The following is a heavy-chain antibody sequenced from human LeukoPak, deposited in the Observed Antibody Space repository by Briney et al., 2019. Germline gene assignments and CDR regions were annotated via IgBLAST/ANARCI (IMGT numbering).Heavy chain of an antibody. Sequence: EGSLRLSCAASGFTFDDYGMSWVRQVPGKGLEWVSGINWNGGRTGHADSVKGRFTISRDNAKNSLYLQMNSLRAGDTALYYCAKDVVSSRWTNFDYWGQGTLVTVSS. J-gene: IGHJ4*02. CDR2: INWNGGRT. V-gene: IGHV3-20*04. CDR1: GFTFDDYG. CDR3: AKDVVSSRWTNFDY. D-gene: IGHD6-13*01.